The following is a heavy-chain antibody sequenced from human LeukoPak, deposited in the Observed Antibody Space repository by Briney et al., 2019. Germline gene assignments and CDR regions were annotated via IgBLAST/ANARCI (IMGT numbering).Heavy chain of an antibody. V-gene: IGHV1-46*01. CDR2: INPKGDIT. CDR3: ARKWSSRDWFDP. D-gene: IGHD2-8*01. J-gene: IGHJ5*02. Sequence: ASVKVSCRTSGYGFTTYSIHWVRQAPGQGLEWMGIINPKGDITTYAQRFQGRVTMTSDTSTATVYMELSGLRSEDTAIYYCARKWSSRDWFDPWGQGTLLTVSS. CDR1: GYGFTTYS.